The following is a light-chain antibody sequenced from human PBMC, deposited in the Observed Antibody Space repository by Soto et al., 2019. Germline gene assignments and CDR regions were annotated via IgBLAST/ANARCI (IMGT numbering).Light chain of an antibody. V-gene: IGKV1-8*01. CDR2: AAS. Sequence: IRMTQSPSSLSASTGDRVTITCRASQGISSYLAWYQQKPGKAPKLLIYAASTLQSGVPSRFSGSGSGTDFTITISCLQSEDFSTYYCQQYYSYPPTFGGGTKVEIK. CDR3: QQYYSYPPT. J-gene: IGKJ4*01. CDR1: QGISSY.